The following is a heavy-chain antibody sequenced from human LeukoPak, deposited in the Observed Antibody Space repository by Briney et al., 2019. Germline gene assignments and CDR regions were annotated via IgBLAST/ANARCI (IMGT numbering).Heavy chain of an antibody. CDR1: GFTFSSYA. Sequence: GGSLRLSCAASGFTFSSYAMSWVRQAPGKGLEWVAVISYDGSNKYYADSVKGRFTISRDNAKNSLYLQMNSLRAEDTAVYYCARYAPAVVVVAASWAFDIWGQGTMVTVSS. J-gene: IGHJ3*02. D-gene: IGHD2-15*01. CDR2: ISYDGSNK. V-gene: IGHV3-30-3*01. CDR3: ARYAPAVVVVAASWAFDI.